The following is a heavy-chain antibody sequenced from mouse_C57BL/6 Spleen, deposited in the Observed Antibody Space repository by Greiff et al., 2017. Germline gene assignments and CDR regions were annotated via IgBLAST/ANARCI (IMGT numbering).Heavy chain of an antibody. CDR2: IYPGDGDT. J-gene: IGHJ3*01. Sequence: VQLQQSGPELVKPGASVKISCKASGYAFSSSWMNWVKQRPGKGLEWIGRIYPGDGDTNYNGKFKGKATLTADKSSSTAYMQLSSLTSEDSAVYFCARSESYDYDEAWFAYWGQGTLVTVSA. CDR3: ARSESYDYDEAWFAY. V-gene: IGHV1-82*01. D-gene: IGHD2-4*01. CDR1: GYAFSSSW.